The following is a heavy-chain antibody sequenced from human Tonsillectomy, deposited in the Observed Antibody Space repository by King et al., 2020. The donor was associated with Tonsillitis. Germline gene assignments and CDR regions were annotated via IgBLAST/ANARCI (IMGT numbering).Heavy chain of an antibody. CDR1: GGSISTYY. V-gene: IGHV4-59*01. J-gene: IGHJ6*02. CDR2: IYCSGST. D-gene: IGHD3-10*01. Sequence: QLQESGPGLVKPSETLSLTCTVSGGSISTYYWSWIRQPPGKGLEWIGYIYCSGSTNYNPSLKSRVTISVDTSKNQFSLKLSSVTAADTAVYYCARDRLWFGESATYYYYGMDVWGQGTTVTVSS. CDR3: ARDRLWFGESATYYYYGMDV.